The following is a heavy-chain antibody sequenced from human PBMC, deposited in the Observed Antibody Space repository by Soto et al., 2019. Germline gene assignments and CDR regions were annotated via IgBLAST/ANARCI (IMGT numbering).Heavy chain of an antibody. V-gene: IGHV3-15*01. CDR3: TTDPGYCSRTSCFDY. CDR1: GFTFSNAW. J-gene: IGHJ4*02. Sequence: GGSLRLSCAASGFTFSNAWMSWVRQAPGKGLEWVGRIKSKTDGGTTDYAAPVKGRFTISRDDSKNTLYLQMNSLKTEDTAVYYCTTDPGYCSRTSCFDYWGQGTLVTVS. CDR2: IKSKTDGGTT. D-gene: IGHD2-2*03.